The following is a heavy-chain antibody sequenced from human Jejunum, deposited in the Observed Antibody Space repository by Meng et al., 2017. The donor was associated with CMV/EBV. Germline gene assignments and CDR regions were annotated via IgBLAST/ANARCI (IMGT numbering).Heavy chain of an antibody. CDR3: ARDVVVPAALTVRIDY. CDR1: GYTFTSYA. D-gene: IGHD2-2*01. J-gene: IGHJ4*02. V-gene: IGHV1-3*01. CDR2: INGGNGKT. Sequence: QVQRVQAVAGVKKPGASVKVSCKASGYTFTSYAIHWVRQAPGQRLEWMGWINGGNGKTKYSQKFQGRVTITRDTSASTAYMELSSLRSEDTAVYYCARDVVVPAALTVRIDYWGQGTLVTVSS.